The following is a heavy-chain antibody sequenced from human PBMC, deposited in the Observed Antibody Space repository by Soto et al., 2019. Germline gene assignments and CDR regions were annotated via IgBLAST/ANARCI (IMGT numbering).Heavy chain of an antibody. CDR2: ISGSGGST. V-gene: IGHV3-23*01. D-gene: IGHD3-3*01. CDR1: GFTFSSYA. Sequence: HPGGSLRLSCAASGFTFSSYAMSWVRQAPGKGLEWVSAISGSGGSTYYADSVKGRFTISRDNSKNTLYLQMNSLRAEDTAVYYCAKDDDFWSGYSPLGMDVWGQGTTVTVPS. CDR3: AKDDDFWSGYSPLGMDV. J-gene: IGHJ6*02.